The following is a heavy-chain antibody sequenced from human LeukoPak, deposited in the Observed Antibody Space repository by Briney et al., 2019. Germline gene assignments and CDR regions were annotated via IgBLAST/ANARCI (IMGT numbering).Heavy chain of an antibody. D-gene: IGHD3-22*01. CDR1: GFSLSTNGVG. Sequence: SGPTLVNPTQTLTLTCTFSGFSLSTNGVGVGWIRQPPGKALEWLALIYWNDDKRYSPSLKSRLTITKDTSKNQVVLTMTNMDPVDTATYYCAHSAPRAEFYDSSGYYYWGQGTLVTVSS. CDR3: AHSAPRAEFYDSSGYYY. CDR2: IYWNDDK. J-gene: IGHJ4*02. V-gene: IGHV2-5*01.